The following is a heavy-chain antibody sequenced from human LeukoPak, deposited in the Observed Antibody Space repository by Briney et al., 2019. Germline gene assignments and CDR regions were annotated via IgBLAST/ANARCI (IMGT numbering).Heavy chain of an antibody. V-gene: IGHV4-4*07. CDR3: ARDPRGIVGANHNWFDP. CDR1: GGSISSYY. CDR2: IYASGST. J-gene: IGHJ5*02. Sequence: PSETLSLTCTVSGGSISSYYWSWIRQPAGKGLEWIGRIYASGSTNYNPSLKSRVTMSVDTSKSQFSLKLISVTSADTAVYYCARDPRGIVGANHNWFDPWGQGTLVTVSS. D-gene: IGHD1-26*01.